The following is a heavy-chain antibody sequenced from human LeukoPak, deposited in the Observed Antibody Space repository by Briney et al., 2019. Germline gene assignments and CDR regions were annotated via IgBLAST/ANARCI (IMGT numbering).Heavy chain of an antibody. J-gene: IGHJ3*02. CDR2: INHSGST. CDR3: ARQGSSWYGAFDI. D-gene: IGHD6-13*01. CDR1: GVSLSGYY. V-gene: IGHV4-34*01. Sequence: PSETLSLTCAVYGVSLSGYYWSWIRQPPGKGLEWVGEINHSGSTNYNPSLKSRVTISVDTSKNQFSLKLSSVTAADTAVYYCARQGSSWYGAFDIWGQGTMVTVSS.